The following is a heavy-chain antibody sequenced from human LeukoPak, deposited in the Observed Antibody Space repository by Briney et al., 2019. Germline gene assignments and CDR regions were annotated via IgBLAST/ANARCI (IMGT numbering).Heavy chain of an antibody. CDR1: GFTFSGSA. V-gene: IGHV3-73*01. CDR2: IRSKANSYAT. CDR3: TRSIAASDY. Sequence: GGSLRLSCAASGFTFSGSAMPWVRQASGKGLEWVGRIRSKANSYATAYAASVKGRFTISRDDSKNTAYLQMNSLKTEDTAVYYCTRSIAASDYWGQGTLVTVSS. J-gene: IGHJ4*02. D-gene: IGHD6-6*01.